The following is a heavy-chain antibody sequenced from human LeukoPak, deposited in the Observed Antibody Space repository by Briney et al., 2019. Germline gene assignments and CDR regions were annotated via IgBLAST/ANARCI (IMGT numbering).Heavy chain of an antibody. CDR1: GYTFTSYG. V-gene: IGHV1-2*02. CDR2: INPNSGGT. Sequence: ASVKVSCKASGYTFTSYGISWVRQAPGQGLEWMGWINPNSGGTNYAQKFQGRVTMTRDTSISTAYMELSRLRSDDTAVYYCAVDYSTLNYFDYWGQGTLVTVSS. CDR3: AVDYSTLNYFDY. D-gene: IGHD4-11*01. J-gene: IGHJ4*02.